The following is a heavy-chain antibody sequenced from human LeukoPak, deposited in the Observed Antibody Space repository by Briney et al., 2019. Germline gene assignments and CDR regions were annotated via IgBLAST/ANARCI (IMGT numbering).Heavy chain of an antibody. Sequence: PSETLSLTCTVSGGSISSSGYYWGWIRQPPGKGLEWIGSISSGGSTHYIPSLKSRVTISVDTSKNQFSLKLSSVTAADTAVYYCARADPQQYYFDYWGQGTLVTVSS. J-gene: IGHJ4*02. CDR2: ISSGGST. CDR1: GGSISSSGYY. V-gene: IGHV4-39*01. CDR3: ARADPQQYYFDY. D-gene: IGHD6-13*01.